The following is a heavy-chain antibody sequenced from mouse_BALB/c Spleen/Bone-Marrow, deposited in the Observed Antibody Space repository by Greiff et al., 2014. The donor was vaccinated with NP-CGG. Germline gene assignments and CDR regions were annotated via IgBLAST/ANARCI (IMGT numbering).Heavy chain of an antibody. D-gene: IGHD2-1*01. V-gene: IGHV14-3*02. CDR1: GFNIKDTF. CDR3: ASSGNYEGGAMDY. CDR2: IDPANLIP. J-gene: IGHJ4*01. Sequence: VQLQQSGAELVKPGASVKLSCTASGFNIKDTFMHWMKQRPEQGLEWNGRIDPANLIPTYDPNFPGKATLTPDTSSNTAYLQLSSLTSEDTAVYYCASSGNYEGGAMDYWGQGTSVTVSS.